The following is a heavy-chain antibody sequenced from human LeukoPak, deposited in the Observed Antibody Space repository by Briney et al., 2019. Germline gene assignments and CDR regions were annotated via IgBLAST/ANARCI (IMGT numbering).Heavy chain of an antibody. V-gene: IGHV4-39*01. Sequence: GGSISSSXXYWGWSRQPPGKGLEGIVSIYYSGSTYYNPAVKSRVTIYVDKYKNQFSLKLSSVTAADTAVYYCATGDYYDDDYWGQGTLVTVSS. CDR3: ATGDYYDDDY. CDR1: GGSISSSXXY. CDR2: IYYSGST. D-gene: IGHD3-22*01. J-gene: IGHJ4*02.